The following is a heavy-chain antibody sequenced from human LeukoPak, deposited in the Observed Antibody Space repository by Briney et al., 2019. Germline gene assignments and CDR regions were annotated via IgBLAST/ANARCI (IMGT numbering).Heavy chain of an antibody. Sequence: GGSLRLSCAASGFTFSNAWMSWVRQAPGKGLEWVGRIKSKTDGGATDYAAPVKGRFTISRDDSKNTLYLQMNSLKTEDTAVYYCTARYCRSTSCYGEYFQRWGQGTLVTVSS. CDR2: IKSKTDGGAT. CDR1: GFTFSNAW. J-gene: IGHJ1*01. D-gene: IGHD2-2*01. V-gene: IGHV3-15*01. CDR3: TARYCRSTSCYGEYFQR.